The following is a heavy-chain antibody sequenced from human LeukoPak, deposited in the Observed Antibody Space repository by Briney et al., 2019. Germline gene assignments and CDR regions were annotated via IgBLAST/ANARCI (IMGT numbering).Heavy chain of an antibody. V-gene: IGHV3-74*01. Sequence: PGGSLRLSCAASGFNFSPSWMHWVRHVPGEGLVWVSRINNDGSGTNYADSVKGRFTISRDDVKNTVYLQMNSLRAEDTAVYYCVRWGLGKGEAFDIWGQGTMVTVSS. CDR1: GFNFSPSW. CDR2: INNDGSGT. J-gene: IGHJ3*02. CDR3: VRWGLGKGEAFDI. D-gene: IGHD3-10*01.